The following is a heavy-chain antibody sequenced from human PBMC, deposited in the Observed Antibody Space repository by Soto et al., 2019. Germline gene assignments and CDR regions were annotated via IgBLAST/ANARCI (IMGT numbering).Heavy chain of an antibody. CDR1: GDSVSSNSAA. D-gene: IGHD6-19*01. CDR3: ARGGIAVAGTAYYYGMDV. CDR2: TYYRSKWYN. V-gene: IGHV6-1*01. J-gene: IGHJ6*02. Sequence: SQTLSLTCAISGDSVSSNSAAWNWIRQSPSRGLEWLGRTYYRSKWYNDYSVFVKSRITINPDTSKNHFSLQLNFVTPEDTAVFYCARGGIAVAGTAYYYGMDVWGQGTTVTVSS.